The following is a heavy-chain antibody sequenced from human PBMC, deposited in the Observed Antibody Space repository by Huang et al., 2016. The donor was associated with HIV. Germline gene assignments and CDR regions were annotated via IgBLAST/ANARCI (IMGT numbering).Heavy chain of an antibody. CDR3: ARHPYDFWSGFGRAGDGHDAFDI. V-gene: IGHV4-39*01. Sequence: QLQLQESGPGLVKPSETLSLTCTVSGGSISSSSYYWGWIRQPPGKGLGWIGSLYYSGRTYYNPSRKSRVTRSVDTSKNQFSLKLSSVTAADTAVYYCARHPYDFWSGFGRAGDGHDAFDIWGQGTMVTVSS. D-gene: IGHD3-3*01. CDR1: GGSISSSSYY. CDR2: LYYSGRT. J-gene: IGHJ3*02.